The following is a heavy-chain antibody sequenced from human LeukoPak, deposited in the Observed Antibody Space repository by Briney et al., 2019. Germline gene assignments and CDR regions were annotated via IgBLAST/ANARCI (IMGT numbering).Heavy chain of an antibody. Sequence: KSSETLSLTCAVYGGSFSGYYWSWIRQPPGKGLEWIGEINHSGSTNYNPSLKSRVTISVDTSKNQFSLKLSSVTAADTAVYYCARGPSEVTVTTEDHGPSFDYWGQGTLVTVSS. CDR3: ARGPSEVTVTTEDHGPSFDY. D-gene: IGHD4-17*01. CDR2: INHSGST. CDR1: GGSFSGYY. J-gene: IGHJ4*02. V-gene: IGHV4-34*01.